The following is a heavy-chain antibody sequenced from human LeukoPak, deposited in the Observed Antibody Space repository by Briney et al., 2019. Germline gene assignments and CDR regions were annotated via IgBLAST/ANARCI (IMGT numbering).Heavy chain of an antibody. Sequence: PGGSLRLSCASSGFTFSRYGMHWVRQAPGKGLEWVAFISYDGSNKYCADYVKGRFTISRDNSKNTLYLQMNSLRAEDTAVYYCAKDPKGSGTYYWTGFLGVFDYWGQGTLVTVSS. J-gene: IGHJ4*02. CDR2: ISYDGSNK. V-gene: IGHV3-30*18. CDR3: AKDPKGSGTYYWTGFLGVFDY. D-gene: IGHD3-10*01. CDR1: GFTFSRYG.